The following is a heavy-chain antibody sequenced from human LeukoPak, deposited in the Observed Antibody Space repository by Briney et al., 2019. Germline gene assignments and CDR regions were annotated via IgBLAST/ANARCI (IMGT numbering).Heavy chain of an antibody. D-gene: IGHD3-3*01. CDR3: ASGTIFGVIAPYCFHS. CDR1: AGSISSYY. CDR2: IFYGANT. V-gene: IGHV4-59*01. J-gene: IGHJ4*02. Sequence: PSETLSLTCTVSAGSISSYYWNWIRQVPGKGLEWIGDIFYGANTYYNPSLKDRVTMSMDTSKSQVSLKLTSVTAADTAVYYCASGTIFGVIAPYCFHSWGQGTLVTVSP.